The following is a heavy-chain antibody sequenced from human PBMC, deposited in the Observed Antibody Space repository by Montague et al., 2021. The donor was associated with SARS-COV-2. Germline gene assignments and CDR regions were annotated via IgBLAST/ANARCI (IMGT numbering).Heavy chain of an antibody. J-gene: IGHJ5*02. CDR1: GFTFSSYY. CDR3: ARDLPSFFLGIAVAGPFDP. D-gene: IGHD6-19*01. V-gene: IGHV3-21*01. Sequence: SLRLSCAASGFTFSSYYMNWVRQAPGKGLEWVSSISGSSSYIYYADSVKGRFTISRDNAKNSLNLQMNSLRAEDTAVYYCARDLPSFFLGIAVAGPFDPWGQGTLVTVSS. CDR2: ISGSSSYI.